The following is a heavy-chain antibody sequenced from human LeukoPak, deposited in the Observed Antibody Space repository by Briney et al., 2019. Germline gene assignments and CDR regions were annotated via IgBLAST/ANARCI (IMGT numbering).Heavy chain of an antibody. Sequence: GGSLRLSCAASGFTFISYGMQWARQAPGKGLVWVSRINTDGSSTSYADSVKGRFTVSGDNVKNTLYLQVNSLRAEDTAVYFCTRELPREVTLDYWGQGTLVTVSS. D-gene: IGHD2-21*02. J-gene: IGHJ4*01. CDR2: INTDGSST. CDR3: TRELPREVTLDY. V-gene: IGHV3-74*01. CDR1: GFTFISYG.